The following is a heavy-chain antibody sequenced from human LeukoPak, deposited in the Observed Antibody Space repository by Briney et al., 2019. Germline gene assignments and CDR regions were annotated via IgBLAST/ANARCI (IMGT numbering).Heavy chain of an antibody. V-gene: IGHV3-30-3*01. CDR1: GFTFSSYA. CDR3: ARDRNPSYFDY. Sequence: PGGSLRLSCAASGFTFSSYAMHWVRQAPGKGLEWVAVISYDGSNKYYADSVKGRFTISRDNSKNTLYLQMNSLRAEDTAVYYCARDRNPSYFDYWGQGTLVTVSS. J-gene: IGHJ4*02. CDR2: ISYDGSNK.